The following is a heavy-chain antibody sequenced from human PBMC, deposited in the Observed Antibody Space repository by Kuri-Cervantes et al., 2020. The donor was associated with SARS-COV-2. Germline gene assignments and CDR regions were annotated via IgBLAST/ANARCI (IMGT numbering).Heavy chain of an antibody. Sequence: LSLTCAASGFTFSSYSMNWVRQAPGKGLEWVSSISSSSSYIYYADSVKGRFTISRDNAKNSLYLQMNSLRAEDTAVYYCARDGLGYCSSTSCYKGYWGQGTLVTVSS. CDR2: ISSSSSYI. V-gene: IGHV3-21*01. D-gene: IGHD2-2*02. CDR3: ARDGLGYCSSTSCYKGY. J-gene: IGHJ4*02. CDR1: GFTFSSYS.